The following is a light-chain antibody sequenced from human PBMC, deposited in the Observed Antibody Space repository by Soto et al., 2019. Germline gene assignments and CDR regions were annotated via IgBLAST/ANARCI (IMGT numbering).Light chain of an antibody. CDR2: DVS. V-gene: IGLV2-14*01. Sequence: QFALTQPASVSGSPGQSITISWTGTSSDVGGYNYVSWYQQHPGKAPKLMIYDVSNRPSGVSNRFSGSKSGNTASLTISGLQAEDEADYYCSSYTSSSTLVVFGGGTKVTVL. J-gene: IGLJ2*01. CDR1: SSDVGGYNY. CDR3: SSYTSSSTLVV.